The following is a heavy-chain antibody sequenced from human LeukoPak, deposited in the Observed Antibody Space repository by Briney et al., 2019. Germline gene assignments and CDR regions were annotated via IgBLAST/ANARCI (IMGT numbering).Heavy chain of an antibody. V-gene: IGHV1-2*06. Sequence: ASVKVSCKASGYTFTGYYMHWVRQAPGQGLEWMGRINPNSGGTNYAQKFQGRVTMTRDTSISTAYMELSRLRSDDTAVYYCARPHTVLYNWFDPWGQGTLVTVPS. D-gene: IGHD4-11*01. CDR2: INPNSGGT. J-gene: IGHJ5*02. CDR3: ARPHTVLYNWFDP. CDR1: GYTFTGYY.